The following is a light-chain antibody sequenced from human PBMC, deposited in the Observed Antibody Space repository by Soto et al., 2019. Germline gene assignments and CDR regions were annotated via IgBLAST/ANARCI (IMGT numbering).Light chain of an antibody. CDR2: GAS. Sequence: EIVLTQSPGALSLSPGEIATLSFSASQSVSSSYLAWYQHRPGQAPRLLIFGASSRATGIPDRFSGTGSGTDFTLTISRLEPEDFAVYYCQQYGNSPWTFGQGTKVDIK. J-gene: IGKJ1*01. V-gene: IGKV3-20*01. CDR1: QSVSSSY. CDR3: QQYGNSPWT.